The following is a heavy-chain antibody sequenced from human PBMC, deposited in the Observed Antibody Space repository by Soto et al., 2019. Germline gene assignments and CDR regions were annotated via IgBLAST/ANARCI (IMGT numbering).Heavy chain of an antibody. J-gene: IGHJ3*02. D-gene: IGHD5-18*01. CDR1: GGSFSGYY. CDR2: INHSGST. CDR3: ARGRFTAVAFDI. Sequence: PSETLSLTSAVYGGSFSGYYWSWIRQPPGKGLEWIGEINHSGSTNYNPSLKSRVTISVDTSKNQFSLKLSSVTAADTAVYYCARGRFTAVAFDIWGQGTMVTVSS. V-gene: IGHV4-34*01.